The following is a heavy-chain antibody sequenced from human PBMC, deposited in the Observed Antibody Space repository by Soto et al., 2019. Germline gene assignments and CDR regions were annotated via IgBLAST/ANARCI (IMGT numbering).Heavy chain of an antibody. CDR2: IYWDDDK. Sequence: QITLKESGPTLVKPTQTLTLTCTLSGFSLSSTRMDVGWIRRPPGKALEWLALIYWDDDKRYSPFLKSRLTITKDTSKNQVVLTMSNMDPVDTARYYCAHIVVAGLGYYFDYWGQGTLVTVSS. J-gene: IGHJ4*02. CDR1: GFSLSSTRMD. V-gene: IGHV2-5*02. D-gene: IGHD6-19*01. CDR3: AHIVVAGLGYYFDY.